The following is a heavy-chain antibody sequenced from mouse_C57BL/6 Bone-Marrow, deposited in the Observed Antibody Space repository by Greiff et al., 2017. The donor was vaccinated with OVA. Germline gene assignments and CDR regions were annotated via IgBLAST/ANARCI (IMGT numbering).Heavy chain of an antibody. CDR1: GYSFTLYY. CDR3: ARSNYGGLAMDY. D-gene: IGHD2-5*01. J-gene: IGHJ4*01. Sequence: QVHVKQSGPELVKPGASVKISCKASGYSFTLYYIHWVQQRPGQGLAWIGWLYPGSVHTTYNEKFTGKATLTADTSSSTAYMQRRSLTSAASAVYYCARSNYGGLAMDYWGQGTSVTVSS. CDR2: LYPGSVHT. V-gene: IGHV1-66*01.